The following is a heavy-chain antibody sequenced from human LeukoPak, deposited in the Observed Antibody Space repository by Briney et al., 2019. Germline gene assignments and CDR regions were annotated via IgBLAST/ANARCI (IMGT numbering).Heavy chain of an antibody. CDR1: GFTFSSYW. J-gene: IGHJ4*02. D-gene: IGHD2-8*01. V-gene: IGHV3-74*01. CDR2: INSDGSST. CDR3: AREGVLSSFDY. Sequence: GGFLRLSCAASGFTFSSYWMHWVRQAPGKGLVWVSRINSDGSSTSYADSVKGRFTISRDNAKNTLYLQMNSLRAEDTAVYYCAREGVLSSFDYWGQGTLVTVSS.